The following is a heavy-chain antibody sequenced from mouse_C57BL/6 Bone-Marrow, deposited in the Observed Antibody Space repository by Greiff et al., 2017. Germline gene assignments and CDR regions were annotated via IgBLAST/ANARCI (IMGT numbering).Heavy chain of an antibody. CDR2: IDPETGGT. Sequence: QAQLQQSGAELVRPGASVTLSCKASGYTFTDYEMHWVKQTPVHGLEWIGAIDPETGGTAYNQKFKGKAILTADKSSSTAYMELRSLTSEDSAVYYCTRDHYGSSYWGQGTTLTVSS. J-gene: IGHJ2*01. CDR1: GYTFTDYE. V-gene: IGHV1-15*01. CDR3: TRDHYGSSY. D-gene: IGHD1-1*01.